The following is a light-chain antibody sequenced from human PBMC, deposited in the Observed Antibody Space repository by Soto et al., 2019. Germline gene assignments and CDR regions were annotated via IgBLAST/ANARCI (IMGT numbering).Light chain of an antibody. CDR1: KLGDKY. CDR3: QAWDSSTVL. J-gene: IGLJ2*01. CDR2: QDS. Sequence: SYELTQPPSVSVSPGQTASITCSGDKLGDKYACWYQQKPGQSPVLVIYQDSKRPSGIPERFSGSNSGNTATLTIRGTQAMDEAGYYCQAWDSSTVLFGGGTKLTGL. V-gene: IGLV3-1*01.